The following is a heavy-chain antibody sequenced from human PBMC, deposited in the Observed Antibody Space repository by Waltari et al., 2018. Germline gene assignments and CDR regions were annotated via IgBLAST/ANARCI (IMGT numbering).Heavy chain of an antibody. V-gene: IGHV4-39*02. CDR1: GGSIASSSY. CDR2: VHDSGSS. CDR3: ARAPHEVDFWATVTPMFTYFDP. J-gene: IGHJ5*02. Sequence: QMQLQESGPGLVQPSETLSLTCAVSGGSIASSSYWAWIRQTSEKGLEWIGSVHDSGSSHYNPSLSSRVVLSLDTSKNLFSLRLNSVTASDTAVYYCARAPHEVDFWATVTPMFTYFDPWGRGTLVIVSS. D-gene: IGHD3-10*02.